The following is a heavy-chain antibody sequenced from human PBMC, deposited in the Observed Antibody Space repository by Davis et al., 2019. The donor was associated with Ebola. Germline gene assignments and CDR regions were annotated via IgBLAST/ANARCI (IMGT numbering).Heavy chain of an antibody. D-gene: IGHD3-10*01. J-gene: IGHJ6*02. V-gene: IGHV3-15*01. CDR1: EVSVSSNY. Sequence: GESLKISCAASEVSVSSNYMSWVRQAPGKGLEWVGRIKSKTDGGTTDYAAPVKGRFTISRDDSKNTLYLQMNSLKTEDTAVYYCTTDRVLLWFGELLYAYYGMDVWGQGTTVTVSS. CDR3: TTDRVLLWFGELLYAYYGMDV. CDR2: IKSKTDGGTT.